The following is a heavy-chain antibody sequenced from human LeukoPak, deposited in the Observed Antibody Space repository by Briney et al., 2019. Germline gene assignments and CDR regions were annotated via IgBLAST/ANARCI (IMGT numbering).Heavy chain of an antibody. CDR2: FDPEDGEI. J-gene: IGHJ4*02. CDR3: ATVPSWGRSYNSFDY. D-gene: IGHD1-26*01. CDR1: GYTLTELS. V-gene: IGHV1-24*01. Sequence: ASVKVSCKVSGYTLTELSMHWVRQPRGKGLEWMGGFDPEDGEIIYAQKFQGRVTMTEDTSTDTAYMELSSLRSEDTAVYYCATVPSWGRSYNSFDYWGQGTLVTVSS.